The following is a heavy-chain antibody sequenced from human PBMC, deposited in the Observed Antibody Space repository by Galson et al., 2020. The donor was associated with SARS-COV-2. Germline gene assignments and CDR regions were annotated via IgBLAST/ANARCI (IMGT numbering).Heavy chain of an antibody. V-gene: IGHV3-30*04. Sequence: GGFLRLSCAASGFTFSSYSMHWVRQAPGKGLEWVAVISYDGSNKYYADSVKGRFTISRDNSKTTLYLQMNSLRAEDTAVYYCARVGLGDYYDSSGYPGRGAFDIWGQGTMVTVSS. CDR3: ARVGLGDYYDSSGYPGRGAFDI. D-gene: IGHD3-22*01. J-gene: IGHJ3*02. CDR1: GFTFSSYS. CDR2: ISYDGSNK.